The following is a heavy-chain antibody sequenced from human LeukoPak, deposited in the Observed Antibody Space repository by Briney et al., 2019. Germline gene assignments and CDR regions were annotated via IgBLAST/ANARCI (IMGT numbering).Heavy chain of an antibody. CDR3: ARGGGLDV. Sequence: ETLSLTCTVSGGSISSYYWSWIRQPPGKGLEWVASINHNGNVNYYVDSVKGRFTISRDNAKNSLYLQMSNLRAEDTAAYFCARGGGLDVWGQGATVTVSS. CDR2: INHNGNVN. CDR1: GGSISSYY. V-gene: IGHV3-7*03. D-gene: IGHD3-16*01. J-gene: IGHJ6*02.